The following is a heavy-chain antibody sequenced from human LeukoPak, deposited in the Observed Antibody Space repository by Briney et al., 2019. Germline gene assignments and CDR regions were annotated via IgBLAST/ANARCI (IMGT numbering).Heavy chain of an antibody. CDR2: IYPGDSDT. Sequence: GESLKISCKGSGYIFTSYWSGWVRQMPGKGLEWMGIIYPGDSDTRYSPSFQGQVTISADKSISTAYLQWSSLKASDTAMYYCARARDYYDSSGIFDYWGQGTLVTVSS. D-gene: IGHD3-22*01. CDR1: GYIFTSYW. CDR3: ARARDYYDSSGIFDY. V-gene: IGHV5-51*01. J-gene: IGHJ4*02.